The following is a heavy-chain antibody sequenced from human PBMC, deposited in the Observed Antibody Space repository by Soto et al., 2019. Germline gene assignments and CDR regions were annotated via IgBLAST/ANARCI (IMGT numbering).Heavy chain of an antibody. CDR3: AREDSGYSSTWYTHY. D-gene: IGHD6-13*01. V-gene: IGHV1-46*01. Sequence: QVQLVQSGAEVETPGASVKVSCKASGYTFTSYFMHWVRQAPGQGLGWMGIINPSGGSTSYAQKCQGRVTMTRDTSTSTVYMELSSLRSEDTAVYYCAREDSGYSSTWYTHYWGQGTLVTVSS. CDR2: INPSGGST. J-gene: IGHJ4*02. CDR1: GYTFTSYF.